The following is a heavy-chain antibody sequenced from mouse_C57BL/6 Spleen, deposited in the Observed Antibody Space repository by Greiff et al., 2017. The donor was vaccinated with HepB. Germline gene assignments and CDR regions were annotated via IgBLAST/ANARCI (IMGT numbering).Heavy chain of an antibody. CDR3: ARRYYGSSLPAMDY. V-gene: IGHV1-18*01. CDR1: GYTFTDYN. D-gene: IGHD1-1*01. J-gene: IGHJ4*01. CDR2: INPNNGGT. Sequence: VQLQQSGPELVKPGASVKIPCKASGYTFTDYNMDWVKQSHGKSLEWIGDINPNNGGTIYNQKFKGKATLTVDKSSSTAYMELRSLTSEDTAVYYCARRYYGSSLPAMDYWGQGTSVTVSS.